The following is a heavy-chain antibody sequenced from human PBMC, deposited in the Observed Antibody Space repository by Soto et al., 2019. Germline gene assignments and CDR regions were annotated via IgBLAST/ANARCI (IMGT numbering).Heavy chain of an antibody. J-gene: IGHJ6*03. CDR2: ISYDGSNK. CDR3: AKISGYFSALDYMDV. D-gene: IGHD3-22*01. CDR1: GFTFSSYG. Sequence: PGGSLRLSCAASGFTFSSYGMHWVRQAPGKGLEWVAVISYDGSNKYYADSVKGRFTISRDNSKNTLYLQMNSLRAEDTAVYYCAKISGYFSALDYMDVWGKGTTVTVSS. V-gene: IGHV3-30*18.